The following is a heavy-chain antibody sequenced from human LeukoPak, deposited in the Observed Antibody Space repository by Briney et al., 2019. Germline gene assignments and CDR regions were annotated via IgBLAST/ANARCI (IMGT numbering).Heavy chain of an antibody. CDR1: EYTFNAYY. Sequence: ASAKVSCKASEYTFNAYYIHWVRQAPGQGLEWMGWINPHSGDTNYAQKFQGRVTMTRDTSISTAYMELSRLRSDDTAVYYCAREGHYYDSSDYLFDYWGQGTLVTVSS. D-gene: IGHD3-22*01. V-gene: IGHV1-2*02. CDR3: AREGHYYDSSDYLFDY. CDR2: INPHSGDT. J-gene: IGHJ4*02.